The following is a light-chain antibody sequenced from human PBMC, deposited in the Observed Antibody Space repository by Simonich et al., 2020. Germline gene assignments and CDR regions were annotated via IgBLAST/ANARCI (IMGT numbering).Light chain of an antibody. CDR1: SSDVGGYNY. CDR2: DVS. CDR3: SSYTSSSTYVV. V-gene: IGLV2-14*03. Sequence: QSALTQPASVSGSPGQSITISCTGTSSDVGGYNYVSWYQQHPGKAPKLMIYDVSNRPSWVSHRFSGSKSGNTASLTISGLQAEDEADYYCSSYTSSSTYVVFGGGTKLTVL. J-gene: IGLJ2*01.